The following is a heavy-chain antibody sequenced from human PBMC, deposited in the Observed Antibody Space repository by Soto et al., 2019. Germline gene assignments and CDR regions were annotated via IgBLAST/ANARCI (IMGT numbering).Heavy chain of an antibody. CDR2: ISSSSSTI. CDR3: ARYTVTTVDYYYYYMDV. D-gene: IGHD4-17*01. Sequence: PGGSLRLSCAASGFTFSSHSMNWVRQAPGKGLEWVSYISSSSSTIYYADSVKGRFTISGDNAKNSLYLQMNSLRAEDTAVYYCARYTVTTVDYYYYYMDVWGKGTTVIVSS. CDR1: GFTFSSHS. V-gene: IGHV3-48*01. J-gene: IGHJ6*03.